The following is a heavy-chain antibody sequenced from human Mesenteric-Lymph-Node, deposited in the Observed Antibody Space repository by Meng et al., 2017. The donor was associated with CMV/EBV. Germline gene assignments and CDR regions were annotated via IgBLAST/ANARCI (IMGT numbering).Heavy chain of an antibody. V-gene: IGHV3-48*04. CDR3: VRDRGVAGVFDV. Sequence: GESLKISCAASGFTFSSYSMNWVRQAPGKGLEWVSYISSSSSTIYYADSVEGRFTISRDNAKDSLYLQANNLRAEDTALYYCVRDRGVAGVFDVWGHGTMVTVSS. D-gene: IGHD3-10*01. J-gene: IGHJ3*01. CDR2: ISSSSSTI. CDR1: GFTFSSYS.